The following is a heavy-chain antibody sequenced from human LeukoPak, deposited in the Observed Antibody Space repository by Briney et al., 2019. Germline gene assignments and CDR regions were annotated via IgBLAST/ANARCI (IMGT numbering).Heavy chain of an antibody. J-gene: IGHJ4*02. CDR2: ISTSSSTI. Sequence: GGSLRLSCAASGFTFSTYSMNWVRQAPGKGLEWVSYISTSSSTIYYADSVKGRFTISRDDATNSLYLQMNSLRAEDTAVYYCARDPPSGGFDSWGQGTLVTVSS. CDR3: ARDPPSGGFDS. CDR1: GFTFSTYS. V-gene: IGHV3-48*01. D-gene: IGHD3-16*01.